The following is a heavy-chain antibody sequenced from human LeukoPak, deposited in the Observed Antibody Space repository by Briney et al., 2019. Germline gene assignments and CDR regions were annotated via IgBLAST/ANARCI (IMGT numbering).Heavy chain of an antibody. V-gene: IGHV1-24*01. CDR3: ATPAPSHYYDLRYYFDY. Sequence: ASVKLSCKVSGYTLTELSMHWVRQAPGKGLEWMGGVDPEDDETFYAQKFQGRVTMTEDTSTHTAYMELSSLRSEDTAVYYCATPAPSHYYDLRYYFDYWGQGTLVTVSS. J-gene: IGHJ4*02. D-gene: IGHD3-22*01. CDR1: GYTLTELS. CDR2: VDPEDDET.